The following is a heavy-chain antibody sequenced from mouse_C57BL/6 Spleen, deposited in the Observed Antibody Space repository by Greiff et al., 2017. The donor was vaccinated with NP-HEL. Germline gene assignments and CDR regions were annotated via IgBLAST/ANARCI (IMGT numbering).Heavy chain of an antibody. CDR2: IDPETGGT. V-gene: IGHV1-15*01. CDR3: TRSLYSNSFAY. Sequence: QVQLQQSGAELVRPGASVTLSCKASGYTFTDYEMHWVKQTPVHGLEWIGAIDPETGGTAYNQKFKGKAILTADKSSSTAYMELRSLTSEDSAVYYCTRSLYSNSFAYWGQGTLVTVSA. D-gene: IGHD2-5*01. J-gene: IGHJ3*01. CDR1: GYTFTDYE.